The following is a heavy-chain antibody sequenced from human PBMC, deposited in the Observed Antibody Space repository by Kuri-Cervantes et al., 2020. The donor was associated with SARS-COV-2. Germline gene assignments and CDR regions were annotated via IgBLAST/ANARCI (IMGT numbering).Heavy chain of an antibody. CDR1: GFTFRSSG. J-gene: IGHJ4*02. D-gene: IGHD3-3*01. Sequence: GESLKISCAASGFTFRSSGMHWVRQAPGKGLEWVALLSNDGAHEYYADSVKGRFTISRDNFKNTLFLRMNSLRSEDTAMYYCAKGGDFWSGFTYFDSCGPGTLVTVSS. CDR3: AKGGDFWSGFTYFDS. CDR2: LSNDGAHE. V-gene: IGHV3-30*18.